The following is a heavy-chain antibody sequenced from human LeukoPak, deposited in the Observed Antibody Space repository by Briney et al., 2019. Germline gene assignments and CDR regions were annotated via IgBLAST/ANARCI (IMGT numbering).Heavy chain of an antibody. D-gene: IGHD6-13*01. CDR3: AIAAAAFDY. Sequence: ASVKVSCKASEYTFTSYYMHWVRQAPGQGLEWMGIINPSGGSTSFAQKFQGRVTMTRDTSTSTVYMELSSLTSEDTAVYYCAIAAAAFDYWGQGTLVTVSS. V-gene: IGHV1-46*01. CDR2: INPSGGST. J-gene: IGHJ4*02. CDR1: EYTFTSYY.